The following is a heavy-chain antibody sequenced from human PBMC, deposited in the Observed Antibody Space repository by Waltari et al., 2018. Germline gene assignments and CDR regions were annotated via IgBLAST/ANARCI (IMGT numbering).Heavy chain of an antibody. V-gene: IGHV4-4*02. Sequence: QLQLQESGPGLVKPSGTLSLHCVCTGDPMSSNSWWSWFRQSPDKGLEWIGQVHRNGRTNYNPSLASRAIVSLDSSMNQFSLRILSATAADTAVYYCARDLGRGLFLDSWGQGTLVTVSP. CDR2: VHRNGRT. CDR1: GDPMSSNSW. D-gene: IGHD2-15*01. CDR3: ARDLGRGLFLDS. J-gene: IGHJ4*02.